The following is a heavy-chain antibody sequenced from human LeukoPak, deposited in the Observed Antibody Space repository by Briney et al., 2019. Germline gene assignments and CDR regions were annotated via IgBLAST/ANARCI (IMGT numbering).Heavy chain of an antibody. CDR3: GPCVITRFDS. J-gene: IGHJ4*02. CDR2: IYGDRYT. V-gene: IGHV3-74*01. D-gene: IGHD1-14*01. Sequence: GGALRLSCSASGFIFTGNWSQWVRQAPGKGPVWVSRIYGDRYTNSEDSVKGRFTISRDSGNNTVFLQMSSLRAEDTAVYYWGPCVITRFDSWGQGTLVTVSA. CDR1: GFIFTGNW.